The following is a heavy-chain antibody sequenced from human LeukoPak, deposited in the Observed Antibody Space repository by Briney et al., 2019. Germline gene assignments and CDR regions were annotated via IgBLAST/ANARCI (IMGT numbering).Heavy chain of an antibody. D-gene: IGHD2-15*01. CDR2: ISSSSSTI. J-gene: IGHJ5*02. CDR3: AASHYCSVAVCPPP. V-gene: IGHV3-48*02. CDR1: RFTFSRFA. Sequence: GGSLRLSCAASRFTFSRFAMNWVRQAAGKGMEWVSYISSSSSTIYYVDSVKGRFTISRDNAKNSMFLQMNSLRDEDTAVYYCAASHYCSVAVCPPPWGQGTLVTVPS.